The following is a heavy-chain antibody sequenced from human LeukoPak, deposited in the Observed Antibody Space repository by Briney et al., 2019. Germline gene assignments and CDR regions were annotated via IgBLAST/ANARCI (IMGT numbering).Heavy chain of an antibody. CDR3: VSDLCGGDDE. Sequence: GGSLRLSCAASGFTFNSYCMHWVRQAPGKGLVWVSRIDEDGKTIDYADSVKGRFTISRDNAKDTLYLRMSSLRDEDTAVYYCVSDLCGGDDEWGRGSLVTVSS. V-gene: IGHV3-74*01. CDR1: GFTFNSYC. CDR2: IDEDGKTI. D-gene: IGHD2-21*02. J-gene: IGHJ4*02.